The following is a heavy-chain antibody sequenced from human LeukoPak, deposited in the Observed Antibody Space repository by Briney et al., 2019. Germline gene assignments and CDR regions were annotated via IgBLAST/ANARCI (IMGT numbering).Heavy chain of an antibody. D-gene: IGHD3-22*01. CDR1: GGSISSSSYY. Sequence: SETLSLTCTVSGGSISSSSYYWGWIRQPPGEGLEWIGSIYYSGSTYYNPSLKSRVTISVDTSKNQFSLKLSSVTAADTAVYYCARHSQNYYDSSGYFYWGQGTLVTVSS. CDR3: ARHSQNYYDSSGYFY. J-gene: IGHJ4*02. CDR2: IYYSGST. V-gene: IGHV4-39*01.